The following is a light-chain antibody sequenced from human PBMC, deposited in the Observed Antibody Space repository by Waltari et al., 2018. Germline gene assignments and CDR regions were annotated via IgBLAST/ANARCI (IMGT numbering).Light chain of an antibody. CDR2: KTS. V-gene: IGKV1-5*03. Sequence: DIQMTQSPSTVSASVGDRVTVTCRASQSVDDYVAWYQQQTGKAPKLLIYKTSLLDSGVASRFSGSGAATEFTLTISSLQPDDFATYYCQQYDNKSTFGQGTKVEIK. J-gene: IGKJ1*01. CDR1: QSVDDY. CDR3: QQYDNKST.